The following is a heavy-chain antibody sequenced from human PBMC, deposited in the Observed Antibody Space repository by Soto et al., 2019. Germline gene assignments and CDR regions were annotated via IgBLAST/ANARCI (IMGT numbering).Heavy chain of an antibody. Sequence: QVQLVQSGAEVKKPGSSVKVSCKASGDTFSTHTISWVRQAHGQGLAWMGRIIPIFGVANYAQKFHGRVTITAENSTSTVYMELSSLRYADTAVYYCARVSEMGTVNKGFYDYMDVWGKGTTVTVSS. V-gene: IGHV1-69*04. D-gene: IGHD4-17*01. J-gene: IGHJ6*03. CDR2: IIPIFGVA. CDR3: ARVSEMGTVNKGFYDYMDV. CDR1: GDTFSTHT.